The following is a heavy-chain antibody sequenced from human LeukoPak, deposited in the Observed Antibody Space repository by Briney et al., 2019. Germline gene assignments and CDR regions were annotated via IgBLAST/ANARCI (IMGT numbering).Heavy chain of an antibody. CDR1: GFTFSSYS. CDR2: ISRSSSYI. Sequence: GGSLRLSCAASGFTFSSYSMNWVRQAPGKGLEWVSSISRSSSYIYYADSVKGRFTISRDNAQNSLYLQMNSLRAEDTAVYYCAREYYDSLSRPTSLDYWGQGTLVSVSS. J-gene: IGHJ4*02. D-gene: IGHD3-9*01. V-gene: IGHV3-21*01. CDR3: AREYYDSLSRPTSLDY.